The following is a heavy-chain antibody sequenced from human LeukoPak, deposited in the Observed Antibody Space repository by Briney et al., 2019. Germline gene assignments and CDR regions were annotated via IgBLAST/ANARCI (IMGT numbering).Heavy chain of an antibody. CDR3: ARGPSPDYYDSSGYYYFDY. CDR1: GGSISSGSYY. J-gene: IGHJ4*02. V-gene: IGHV4-61*02. CDR2: IYTSGST. D-gene: IGHD3-22*01. Sequence: PSETLSLTCTVSGGSISSGSYYWSWIRQPAGKGLAWIGRIYTSGSTNYNPSLKSRVTISVDTSKNQFSLKLSSVTAADTAVYYCARGPSPDYYDSSGYYYFDYWGQGTLVTVSS.